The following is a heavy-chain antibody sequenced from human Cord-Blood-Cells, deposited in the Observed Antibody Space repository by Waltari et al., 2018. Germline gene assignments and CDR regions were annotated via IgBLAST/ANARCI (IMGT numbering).Heavy chain of an antibody. V-gene: IGHV3-73*01. D-gene: IGHD1-26*01. CDR2: IRRQANRYAT. Sequence: EVQLVESGGGLVQPGGSLKLSCAASGFPFSGSAIPWVRLASGKGLEWVGRIRRQANRYATEYAASVKGRFTISRDDSKNTAYLQMNSLKTEETAVYYCTTRPPSVVGATDYWGQGTLVTVSS. CDR3: TTRPPSVVGATDY. J-gene: IGHJ4*02. CDR1: GFPFSGSA.